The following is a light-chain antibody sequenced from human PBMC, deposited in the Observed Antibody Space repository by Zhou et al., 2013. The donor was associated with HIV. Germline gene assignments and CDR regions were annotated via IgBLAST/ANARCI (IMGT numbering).Light chain of an antibody. V-gene: IGKV3-20*01. CDR1: QSVSSSY. Sequence: EIVLTQSPGTLSLSPGERATLFCRASQSVSSSYLAWYQQKPGQAPRLLIYGASSRATGIPDRFSGSGSGTDFTLTISRLEPEDFAVYYCQQYGNSPKWTFGKGPRWKSN. CDR2: GAS. CDR3: QQYGNSPKWT. J-gene: IGKJ1*01.